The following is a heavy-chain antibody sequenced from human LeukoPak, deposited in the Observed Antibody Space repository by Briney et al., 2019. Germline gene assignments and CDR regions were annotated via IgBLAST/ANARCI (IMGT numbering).Heavy chain of an antibody. D-gene: IGHD3-10*01. CDR2: IYHSGST. Sequence: PETLSLTCGVSAYSLSSGYYWGWIRQPPGKGLDWIATIYHSGSTFYNPSLKSRGTISVDTSKNQFSLKLSSVTAADTAVYYCARVYGSGSRYFDYWGQGTLVTVSS. CDR1: AYSLSSGYY. CDR3: ARVYGSGSRYFDY. V-gene: IGHV4-38-2*01. J-gene: IGHJ4*02.